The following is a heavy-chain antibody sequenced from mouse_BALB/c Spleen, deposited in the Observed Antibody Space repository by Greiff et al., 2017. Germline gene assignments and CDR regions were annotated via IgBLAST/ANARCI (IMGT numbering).Heavy chain of an antibody. V-gene: IGHV2-9*02. CDR2: IWAGGST. Sequence: VKLMESGPGLVAPSQSLSITCTVSGFSLTSYGVHWVRQPPGKGLEWLGVIWAGGSTNYNSALMSRLSISKDNSKSQVFLKMNSLQTDDTAMYYCARDGDTTVVATRYFDYWGQGTTLTVSS. CDR1: GFSLTSYG. J-gene: IGHJ2*01. D-gene: IGHD1-1*01. CDR3: ARDGDTTVVATRYFDY.